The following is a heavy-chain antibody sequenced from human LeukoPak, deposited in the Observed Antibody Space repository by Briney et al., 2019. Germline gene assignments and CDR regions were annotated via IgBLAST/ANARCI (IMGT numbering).Heavy chain of an antibody. CDR3: ARDLRYYYDSSGSYGYDY. V-gene: IGHV3-66*01. D-gene: IGHD3-22*01. Sequence: GGSLRLSCAASGFTVSSNYMSRVRQAPGKGLEWVSVIYSGGSTYYADSVKGRFTISRDNSKNTLYLQMNSLRAEDTAVYYCARDLRYYYDSSGSYGYDYWGQGTLVTVSS. CDR1: GFTVSSNY. CDR2: IYSGGST. J-gene: IGHJ4*02.